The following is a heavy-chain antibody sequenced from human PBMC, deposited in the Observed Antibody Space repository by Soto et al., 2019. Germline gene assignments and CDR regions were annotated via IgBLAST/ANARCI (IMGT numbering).Heavy chain of an antibody. CDR2: IIPIFGTA. Sequence: SVKVSCKASGGTFSSYAISWVRQAPGQGLEWMGGIIPIFGTANYAQKFQGRVTITADESTSTAYMELSSLRSEDTAVYYCARDDVVTTVTSYYYYGMDVWGQGTTVTVS. CDR3: ARDDVVTTVTSYYYYGMDV. V-gene: IGHV1-69*13. CDR1: GGTFSSYA. D-gene: IGHD4-17*01. J-gene: IGHJ6*02.